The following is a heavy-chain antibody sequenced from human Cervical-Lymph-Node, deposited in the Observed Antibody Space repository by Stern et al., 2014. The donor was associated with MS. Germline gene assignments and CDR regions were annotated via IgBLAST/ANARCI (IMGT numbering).Heavy chain of an antibody. CDR3: ARHCGFRPGCIDY. CDR2: ISSSSSYI. CDR1: GFTFSSYS. Sequence: EVQLVQSGGGLVKPGGSLRLSCAASGFTFSSYSMNWVRQAPGKGLEWDSSISSSSSYIYYADSVKGRFTISRDNAKNSLYLQMNSLRAEDTAVYYCARHCGFRPGCIDYWGQGTLVTVSS. J-gene: IGHJ4*02. D-gene: IGHD2-21*01. V-gene: IGHV3-21*01.